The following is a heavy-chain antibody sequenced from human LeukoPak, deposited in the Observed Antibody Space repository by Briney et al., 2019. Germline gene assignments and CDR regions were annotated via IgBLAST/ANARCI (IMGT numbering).Heavy chain of an antibody. D-gene: IGHD6-19*01. CDR1: GYTFTSYD. CDR3: ARGRHSSGWYVDY. J-gene: IGHJ4*02. CDR2: MNSNSGNT. Sequence: ASVTVSCKASGYTFTSYDINWVRQATGQGLEWMGWMNSNSGNTGHAQKFQGRVTMTRNTSIGTADMELSSLRSEDTAVYYCARGRHSSGWYVDYWGQGTLVTVSS. V-gene: IGHV1-8*01.